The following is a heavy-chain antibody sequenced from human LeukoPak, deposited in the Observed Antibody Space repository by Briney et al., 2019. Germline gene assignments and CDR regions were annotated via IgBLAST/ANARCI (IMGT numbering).Heavy chain of an antibody. CDR3: ALFAATSFGDY. Sequence: SGTLSLTCAVYGGSFSGYYWSWIRQPPGKGLEWIGEINHSGSTNYNPSLKSRVTISVDTSKNQFSLKLSSVTAADTAVYYCALFAATSFGDYWGQGTLVTVSS. CDR2: INHSGST. D-gene: IGHD2-2*01. CDR1: GGSFSGYY. J-gene: IGHJ4*02. V-gene: IGHV4-34*01.